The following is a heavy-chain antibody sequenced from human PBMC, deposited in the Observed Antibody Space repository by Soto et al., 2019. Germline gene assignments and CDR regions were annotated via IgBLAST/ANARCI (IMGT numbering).Heavy chain of an antibody. J-gene: IGHJ6*02. V-gene: IGHV1-69*06. CDR3: ASDHEMILANRDGIDV. CDR2: IIPYFGTA. D-gene: IGHD3-16*01. Sequence: RASVKVSCKASGDTFTSYAISWVRQAPGQGLEWMGGIIPYFGTANYAQKFQGRVTITADKSTSTAYMELRSLRSEDTAVYYCASDHEMILANRDGIDVWGQGTMLTVSS. CDR1: GDTFTSYA.